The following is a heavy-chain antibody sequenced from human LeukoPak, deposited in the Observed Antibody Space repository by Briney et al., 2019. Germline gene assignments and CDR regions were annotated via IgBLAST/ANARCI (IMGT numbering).Heavy chain of an antibody. CDR2: IIPILGIA. J-gene: IGHJ4*02. CDR3: ARVVRYSSSWEDY. CDR1: GATFSSYT. D-gene: IGHD6-13*01. Sequence: SVKLSCKASGATFSSYTISWVRQAPGQGLEWMGRIIPILGIANYAKKFQGRVTITANKSTSTAYMELSSLRSEDTAVYYCARVVRYSSSWEDYWGQGTLVTVSS. V-gene: IGHV1-69*02.